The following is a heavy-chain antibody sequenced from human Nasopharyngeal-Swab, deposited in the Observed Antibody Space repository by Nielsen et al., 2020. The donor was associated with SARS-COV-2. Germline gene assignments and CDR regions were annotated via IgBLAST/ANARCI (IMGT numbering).Heavy chain of an antibody. CDR1: GGSISSSSYY. Sequence: SETLSLTCTVSGGSISSSSYYWGWIRQPPGKGLEWIGSIYYSWSTYYNPSLKSRVTISVDTSKNQFSLKLSSVTAADMAVYYCASETVNTRKYYYYGMDVWGQGTTVTVSS. V-gene: IGHV4-39*01. D-gene: IGHD4-11*01. CDR3: ASETVNTRKYYYYGMDV. J-gene: IGHJ6*02. CDR2: IYYSWST.